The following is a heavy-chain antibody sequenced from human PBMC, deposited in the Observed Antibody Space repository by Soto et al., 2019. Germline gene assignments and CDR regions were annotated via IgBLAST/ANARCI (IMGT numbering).Heavy chain of an antibody. D-gene: IGHD3-22*01. CDR3: ARDMALGVVVITALDY. CDR1: GFTFSSYG. CDR2: IWYDGSNK. Sequence: GGSLRLSCAASGFTFSSYGMHWVRQAPGKGLEWVAVIWYDGSNKYYADSVKGRFTISRDNSKNTLYLQMNSLRAEDTAVYYCARDMALGVVVITALDYWGQGTLVTVSS. J-gene: IGHJ4*02. V-gene: IGHV3-33*01.